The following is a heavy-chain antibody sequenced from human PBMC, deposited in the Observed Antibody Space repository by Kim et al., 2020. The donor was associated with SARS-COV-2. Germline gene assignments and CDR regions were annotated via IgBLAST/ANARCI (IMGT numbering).Heavy chain of an antibody. D-gene: IGHD3-22*01. J-gene: IGHJ4*02. V-gene: IGHV1-69*13. Sequence: SVKVSCKASGGTFSSYAISWVRQAPGQGLEWMGGIIPIFGTANYAQKFQGRVTITADESTSTAYMELSSLRSEDTAVYYCARAENYYDSRAGYWGQGTLVTVSS. CDR1: GGTFSSYA. CDR2: IIPIFGTA. CDR3: ARAENYYDSRAGY.